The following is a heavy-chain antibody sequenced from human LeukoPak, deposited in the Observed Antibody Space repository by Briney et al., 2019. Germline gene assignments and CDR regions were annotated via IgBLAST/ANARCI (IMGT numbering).Heavy chain of an antibody. V-gene: IGHV1-18*01. CDR2: ISAYNGNT. Sequence: ASVKVSCKASGYTFTSYDINWVRQAPGQGLEWMGWISAYNGNTNYAQKLQGRVAMTTDTSTSTAYMELRSLRSDDTAVYYCAREGANQDFDYWGQGTLVTVSS. CDR3: AREGANQDFDY. D-gene: IGHD1-14*01. J-gene: IGHJ4*02. CDR1: GYTFTSYD.